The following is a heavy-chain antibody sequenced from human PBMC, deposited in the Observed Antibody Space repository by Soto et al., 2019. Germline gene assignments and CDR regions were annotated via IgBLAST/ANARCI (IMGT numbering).Heavy chain of an antibody. D-gene: IGHD6-25*01. CDR2: IWSDGNNK. CDR3: EREGPISGTGAFDI. Sequence: PWGSLRLSCAASGFTFNIHGMHWVRQAPGTGLEWVAVIWSDGNNKFYADSVRGRFTISRDNSKNTLDLQLNSLRVEDTGVYYCEREGPISGTGAFDIWGQGTKVTVSS. CDR1: GFTFNIHG. J-gene: IGHJ3*02. V-gene: IGHV3-33*01.